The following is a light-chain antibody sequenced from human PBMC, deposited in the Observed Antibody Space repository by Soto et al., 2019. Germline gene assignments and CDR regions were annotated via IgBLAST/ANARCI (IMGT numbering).Light chain of an antibody. CDR1: SGHSSYA. V-gene: IGLV4-69*01. CDR3: QTWDTGARVV. J-gene: IGLJ2*01. CDR2: LSSDGSH. Sequence: QPVLTRSPSASASLGASVKLTCTLSSGHSSYAIAWHQQQPEKGPRYLMKLSSDGSHSKGDGIPDRFSGSSSGAERYLTISSLQSEDEADYYCQTWDTGARVVFGGGTKLTVL.